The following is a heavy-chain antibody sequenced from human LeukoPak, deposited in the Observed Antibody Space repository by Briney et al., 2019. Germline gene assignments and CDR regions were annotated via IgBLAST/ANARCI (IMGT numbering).Heavy chain of an antibody. CDR1: GGSISSYY. CDR3: ARHGVGITIFGVVITPFDY. CDR2: IYYSGST. J-gene: IGHJ4*02. Sequence: SETLSPTCSVSGGSISSYYWSWIRQPPGKGLEWIGYIYYSGSTNYNPSLKSRVTISVDTSKNQFSLKLSSVTAADTAVYYCARHGVGITIFGVVITPFDYWGQGTLVTVSS. V-gene: IGHV4-59*08. D-gene: IGHD3-3*01.